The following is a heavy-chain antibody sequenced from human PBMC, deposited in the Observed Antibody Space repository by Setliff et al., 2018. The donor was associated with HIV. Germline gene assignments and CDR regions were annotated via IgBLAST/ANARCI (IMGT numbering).Heavy chain of an antibody. CDR2: ISGSGGST. CDR1: GFTFSSYA. J-gene: IGHJ4*02. V-gene: IGHV3-23*01. D-gene: IGHD2-21*02. Sequence: LRLSCAASGFTFSSYAMSWVRQAPGKGLEWVSAISGSGGSTYYADSVKGRFTISRDNSKNTLYLQMNSLRAEDTAVYYCAIKSPTRWAVVTPVDYWGQGTLVTVSS. CDR3: AIKSPTRWAVVTPVDY.